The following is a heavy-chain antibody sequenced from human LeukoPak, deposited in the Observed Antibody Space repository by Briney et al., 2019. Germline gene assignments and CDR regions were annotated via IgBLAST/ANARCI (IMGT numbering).Heavy chain of an antibody. CDR1: GGSFSGYY. CDR2: LNHSGST. J-gene: IGHJ4*02. D-gene: IGHD3-3*01. CDR3: ARVVADFWSGYRASYFDY. V-gene: IGHV4-34*01. Sequence: SETLSLACAVYGGSFSGYYWSWIRQPPGKGLEWIGELNHSGSTNYNQSLKRRVTISVDTSKTQFSLKLSSVTAADTAVYYCARVVADFWSGYRASYFDYWGQGALVTVSS.